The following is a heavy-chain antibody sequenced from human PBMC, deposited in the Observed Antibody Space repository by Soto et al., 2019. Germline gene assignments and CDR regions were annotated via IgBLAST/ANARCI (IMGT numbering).Heavy chain of an antibody. CDR3: TTSWEWEKLYFDY. V-gene: IGHV3-15*05. Sequence: EVHLVESGGGLVEPGGSLRLSCAASGFTFSNAWMTWVHQPPGKGLEWVGQIKSEPDGGTIDYATPVKGRFTISRDDSKNTLYLQMNNLNTEDTGVYYCTTSWEWEKLYFDYWGQGTLVTVSS. CDR1: GFTFSNAW. J-gene: IGHJ4*02. D-gene: IGHD1-26*01. CDR2: IKSEPDGGTI.